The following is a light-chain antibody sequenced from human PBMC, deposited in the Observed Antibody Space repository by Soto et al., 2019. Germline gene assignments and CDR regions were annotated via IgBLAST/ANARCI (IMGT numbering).Light chain of an antibody. CDR2: DVS. CDR1: SSDVGGSNY. Sequence: QSALTQPRSVSGSPGQSVTISCTGTSSDVGGSNYVSWYQQHPDKAPKLMIYDVSKRPSGVPDRFSGSKSGNTASLTVSGLQAEDEADYYCCSSADSHTYVFGTGTKVTVL. CDR3: CSSADSHTYV. J-gene: IGLJ1*01. V-gene: IGLV2-11*01.